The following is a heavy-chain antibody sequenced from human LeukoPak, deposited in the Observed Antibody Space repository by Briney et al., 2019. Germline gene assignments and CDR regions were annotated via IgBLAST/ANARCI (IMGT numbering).Heavy chain of an antibody. Sequence: GGSLRLSCAVSGFTFDDYAMHWVRQVPGKGLEWVSGINWNRDSIGYADSVKGGFTTSKDNAKNSLYLQMNSLSAEDTAFYYCAINGGGDSGYGNFDYWGQGTLVTVSS. D-gene: IGHD5-12*01. CDR3: AINGGGDSGYGNFDY. CDR1: GFTFDDYA. J-gene: IGHJ4*02. V-gene: IGHV3-9*01. CDR2: INWNRDSI.